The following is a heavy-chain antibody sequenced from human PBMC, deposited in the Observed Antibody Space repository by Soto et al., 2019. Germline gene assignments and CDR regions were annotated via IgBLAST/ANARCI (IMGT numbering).Heavy chain of an antibody. CDR3: ASGGDILTGSPPGVYYYYMDV. J-gene: IGHJ6*03. D-gene: IGHD3-9*01. V-gene: IGHV1-3*01. CDR2: INAGNGNT. Sequence: QVQLVQSGAEVKKPGASVKVSCKASGYTFTSYAMHWVRQAPGQRLEWMGWINAGNGNTKYSQKFQGRATITRDTSASTDYMELSRLRSEDTAVYYCASGGDILTGSPPGVYYYYMDVWGKGTTVTLSS. CDR1: GYTFTSYA.